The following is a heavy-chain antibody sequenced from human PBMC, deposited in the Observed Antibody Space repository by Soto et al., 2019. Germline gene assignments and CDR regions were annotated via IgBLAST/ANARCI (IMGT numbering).Heavy chain of an antibody. CDR1: GGSFSGYY. J-gene: IGHJ4*02. CDR2: INHSGST. V-gene: IGHV4-34*01. Sequence: PSETLSLTCAVYGGSFSGYYWSWIRQPPGKGLEWIGEINHSGSTNYNPSLKSRVTISVDTSKNQFSLKLSSVTAADTAVYYCASSPYGGKPFDYWGQGTLVTVSS. D-gene: IGHD3-16*01. CDR3: ASSPYGGKPFDY.